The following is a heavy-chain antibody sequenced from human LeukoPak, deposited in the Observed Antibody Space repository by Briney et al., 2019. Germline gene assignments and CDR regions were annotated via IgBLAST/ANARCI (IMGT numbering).Heavy chain of an antibody. J-gene: IGHJ6*03. V-gene: IGHV5-51*01. CDR2: IYPGDSDT. D-gene: IGHD2-2*01. CDR1: GYSFTSYW. CDR3: ARSVVPTYYYMDA. Sequence: GESLKISCKGSGYSFTSYWIGWVRQMPGKGLEWMGIIYPGDSDTRYSPSFQGQVTISADKSISTAYLQWSSLKASDTAMYYCARSVVPTYYYMDAWGKGTTVTVSS.